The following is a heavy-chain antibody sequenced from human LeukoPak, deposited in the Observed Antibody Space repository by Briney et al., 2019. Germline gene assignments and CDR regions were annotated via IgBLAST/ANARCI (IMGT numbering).Heavy chain of an antibody. D-gene: IGHD5-24*01. CDR2: ISYDGSNK. J-gene: IGHJ4*02. CDR3: ARDRLEMATSPAGY. V-gene: IGHV3-30-3*01. Sequence: GGSLRLSCAASGFTFSSYAMHWVRQAPGKGLEWVAVISYDGSNKYYADSVKGRFTISRDNSKNTLYLQMNSLRAEDTAVYYCARDRLEMATSPAGYWGQGTLVTVSS. CDR1: GFTFSSYA.